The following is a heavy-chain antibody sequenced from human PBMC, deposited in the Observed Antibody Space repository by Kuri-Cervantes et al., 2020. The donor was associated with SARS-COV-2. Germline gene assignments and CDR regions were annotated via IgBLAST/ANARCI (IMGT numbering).Heavy chain of an antibody. CDR1: GGSISSYY. Sequence: ESLKISCTVSGGSISSYYWSWIRQPPGKGLEWIGYIYYSGSTNYNPSLKSRVTISVDTSKNQFSLKLSSVTAADTAVYYCARDQVEMGFDYWGQGTLVTVSS. CDR2: IYYSGST. V-gene: IGHV4-59*01. J-gene: IGHJ4*02. CDR3: ARDQVEMGFDY. D-gene: IGHD5-24*01.